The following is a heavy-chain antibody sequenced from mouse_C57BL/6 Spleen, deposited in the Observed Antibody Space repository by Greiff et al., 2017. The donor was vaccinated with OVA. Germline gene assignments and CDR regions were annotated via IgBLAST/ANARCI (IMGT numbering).Heavy chain of an antibody. D-gene: IGHD4-1*01. V-gene: IGHV1-54*01. CDR3: ARERGTGNVDY. J-gene: IGHJ2*01. Sequence: QVQLQQSGAELVRPGTSVKVSCKASGYAFTNYLIEWVKQRPGQGLEWIGVINPGSGGTNYNEKFKGKATLTADKSSSTAYMQLSSLTSEDSAVYFCARERGTGNVDYWGQGTTLTVSS. CDR1: GYAFTNYL. CDR2: INPGSGGT.